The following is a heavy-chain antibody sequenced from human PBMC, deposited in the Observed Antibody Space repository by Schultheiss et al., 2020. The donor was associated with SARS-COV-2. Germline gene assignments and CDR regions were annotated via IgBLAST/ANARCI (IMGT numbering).Heavy chain of an antibody. J-gene: IGHJ1*01. D-gene: IGHD3-10*01. Sequence: SGPTLVKPTETLTLTCTVSGFSLSNARMGVSWIRQPPGKALEWLAHIFSNDEKSYSTSLKSRLTISKDTSKSQVVLTMTNMDPVDTATYYCAHVSITMVRGVRLPLLQHWGQGTLVTVSS. V-gene: IGHV2-26*01. CDR1: GFSLSNARMG. CDR2: IFSNDEK. CDR3: AHVSITMVRGVRLPLLQH.